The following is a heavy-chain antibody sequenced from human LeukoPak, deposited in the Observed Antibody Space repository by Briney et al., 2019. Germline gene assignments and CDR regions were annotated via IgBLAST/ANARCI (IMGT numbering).Heavy chain of an antibody. V-gene: IGHV4-61*01. CDR2: IYYSGST. J-gene: IGHJ4*02. CDR1: GGSVNSGSYY. D-gene: IGHD1-26*01. Sequence: SETLSLTCTVSGGSVNSGSYYWNWIRQPPGKGLEWIGYIYYSGSTNYNPSLKSRVTISVDTSKNQFSLKLNSVTAADTAVYYCARAAYSGSYHSDYWGQGTLVTVSS. CDR3: ARAAYSGSYHSDY.